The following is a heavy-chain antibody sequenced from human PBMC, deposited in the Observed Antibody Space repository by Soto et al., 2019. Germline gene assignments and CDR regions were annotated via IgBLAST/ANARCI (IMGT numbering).Heavy chain of an antibody. D-gene: IGHD3-22*01. J-gene: IGHJ6*02. CDR3: AKDPYYYDTSEMDV. CDR2: IGGSGGST. V-gene: IGHV3-23*01. CDR1: GFTFSSYA. Sequence: QSGGSLRLSCAASGFTFSSYAMSWVRQAPGKGLEWVSAIGGSGGSTYYADSVKGRFTISRDNSKNTLFLQMNGLRAEDTAVYYCAKDPYYYDTSEMDVWGQGTTVTVSS.